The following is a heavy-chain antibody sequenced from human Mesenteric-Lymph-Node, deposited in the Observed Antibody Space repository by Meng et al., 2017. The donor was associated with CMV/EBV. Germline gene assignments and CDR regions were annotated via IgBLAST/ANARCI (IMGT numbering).Heavy chain of an antibody. CDR3: FGGGSFPGGDY. D-gene: IGHD1-26*01. J-gene: IGHJ4*02. CDR2: IRFDGGDK. Sequence: GESLKISCAASGFTFSSYGMHWVRQAPGKGLDWVSFIRFDGGDKYYSDSVKGRFTVSRDNAKNTLYLQMNSLRAEDTAVYYCFGGGSFPGGDYWGQGTLVTVSS. V-gene: IGHV3-30*02. CDR1: GFTFSSYG.